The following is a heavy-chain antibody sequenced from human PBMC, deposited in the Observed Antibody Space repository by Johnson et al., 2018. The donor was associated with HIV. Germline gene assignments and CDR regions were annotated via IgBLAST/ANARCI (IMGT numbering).Heavy chain of an antibody. CDR3: ASSHPAAAGIPSLAFDI. CDR1: GFTVSGNY. D-gene: IGHD6-13*01. CDR2: MYSGGSA. V-gene: IGHV3-66*01. Sequence: VQLVESGGGVVRPGESLRLSCVASGFTVSGNYMSWVRQAPGKGLEWASVMYSGGSASYADSVPGSFTISRDNSKNTPYLQMNSLRAEDTAVYYCASSHPAAAGIPSLAFDIWGQGTMVTVSS. J-gene: IGHJ3*02.